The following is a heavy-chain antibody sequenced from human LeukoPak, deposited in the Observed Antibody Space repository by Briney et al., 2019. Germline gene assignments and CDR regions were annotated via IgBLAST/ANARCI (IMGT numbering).Heavy chain of an antibody. Sequence: SETLSPTCTVSGVSISSYYWSWIRQPAGKGLGWIGRIYTSGSTNYNPSLKSRVTMSVDTSKNHFSLKLSSVTAADTAVYYCARDYHGIYYFDYWGQGTLVTVSS. J-gene: IGHJ4*02. V-gene: IGHV4-4*07. CDR3: ARDYHGIYYFDY. D-gene: IGHD3-10*01. CDR2: IYTSGST. CDR1: GVSISSYY.